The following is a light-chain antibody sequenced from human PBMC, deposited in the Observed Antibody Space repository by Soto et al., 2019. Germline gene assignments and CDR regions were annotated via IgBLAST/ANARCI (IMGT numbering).Light chain of an antibody. CDR1: QGISSY. CDR3: QQYGNSIT. Sequence: AIRMTQSPSSFSASTGDIVTITCRSSQGISSYLAWYQQKPGKAPKLLIYAASTLQSGVPSRFSGSGSGTGFTLTISRLEPEDFAVYFCQQYGNSITFGQGTRLEIK. CDR2: AAS. J-gene: IGKJ5*01. V-gene: IGKV1-8*01.